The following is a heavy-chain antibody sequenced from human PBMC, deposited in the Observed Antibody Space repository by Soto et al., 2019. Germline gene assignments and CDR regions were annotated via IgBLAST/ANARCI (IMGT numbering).Heavy chain of an antibody. CDR1: GISLSTSGVG. V-gene: IGHV2-5*01. CDR3: ARGLSTRPVFAFEI. Sequence: CPTLVNPTQTLTLTCTLSGISLSTSGVGLGWIRQTPGKALEWLALVYWNDDKHYSPSLKSRLTITKDTSKNQAILTMTNMDPVDTATYFCARGLSTRPVFAFEIWGQETGVT. D-gene: IGHD6-6*01. J-gene: IGHJ3*02. CDR2: VYWNDDK.